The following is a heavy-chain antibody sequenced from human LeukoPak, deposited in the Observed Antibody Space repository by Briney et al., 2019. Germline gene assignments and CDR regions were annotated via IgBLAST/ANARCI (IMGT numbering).Heavy chain of an antibody. CDR2: INHSGST. D-gene: IGHD2-2*01. J-gene: IGHJ6*02. CDR1: SGSFSGYY. V-gene: IGHV4-34*01. CDR3: ARSPCSSTSCYYYYGMDV. Sequence: SETLSLTCAVYSGSFSGYYWSRIRQPPGKGLEWIGEINHSGSTNFNPSLKSRVTISLDTSKNQFSLKLSSVTAADTAVYYCARSPCSSTSCYYYYGMDVWGQGTTVTVSS.